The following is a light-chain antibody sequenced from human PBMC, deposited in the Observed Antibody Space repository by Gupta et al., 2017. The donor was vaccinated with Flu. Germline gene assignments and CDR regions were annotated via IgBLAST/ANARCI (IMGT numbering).Light chain of an antibody. V-gene: IGKV1D-12*01. Sequence: PSSVSASVGDRVTITCRARHDMTSSLALYQQKPGKAPKLLIYRADSLQGGVPSRCSGRGSRTVFTLTISSLQPEDFATYYCQQADRFPLTFGGGTKVEI. J-gene: IGKJ4*01. CDR2: RAD. CDR3: QQADRFPLT. CDR1: HDMTSS.